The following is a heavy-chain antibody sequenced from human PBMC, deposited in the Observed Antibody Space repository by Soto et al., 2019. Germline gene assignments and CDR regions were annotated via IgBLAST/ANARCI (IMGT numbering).Heavy chain of an antibody. V-gene: IGHV4-39*01. J-gene: IGHJ4*02. CDR2: IYYNGTA. Sequence: QLQLQESGPGLVKPSETLSLTCIVSVGSISSRNYYWGWVRQPPGRGMEWIGSIYYNGTAYYGTDPPSKSRVTTYIDTSNNVFALKVHSVTAADTAGDYCLRRSYETSRYYYVDFWGQGTLVSVSS. CDR1: VGSISSRNYY. D-gene: IGHD3-22*01. CDR3: LRRSYETSRYYYVDF.